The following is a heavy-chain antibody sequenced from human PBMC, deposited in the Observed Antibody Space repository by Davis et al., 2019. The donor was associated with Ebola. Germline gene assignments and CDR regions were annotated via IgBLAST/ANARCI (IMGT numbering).Heavy chain of an antibody. Sequence: SETLSLTCTVSGGSISSDYWSWIRQPPGKGLEWIGYVYYSGSTTYNPSLKSRVTISVDTSKNQFSLKLSSVTAADPAVYYCARRDDYDGAVDYWGQGTLVTVSS. CDR3: ARRDDYDGAVDY. CDR1: GGSISSDY. V-gene: IGHV4-59*08. CDR2: VYYSGST. D-gene: IGHD4-23*01. J-gene: IGHJ4*02.